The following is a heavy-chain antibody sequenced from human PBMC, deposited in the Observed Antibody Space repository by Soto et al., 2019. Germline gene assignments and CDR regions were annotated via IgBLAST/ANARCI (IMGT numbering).Heavy chain of an antibody. J-gene: IGHJ6*02. CDR2: VTWNSGNI. CDR3: AKDRYGSLEGGMDV. D-gene: IGHD1-26*01. CDR1: GFTFDDLD. V-gene: IGHV3-9*01. Sequence: EVQLVESGGGLVQPGRSLRLSCAASGFTFDDLDMRWVRQAPGKGLEWVSGVTWNSGNIDYADSVKGRFTITRDNAKHSLYLQMNSLRGEDTALYYCAKDRYGSLEGGMDVWGQGTTVTVSS.